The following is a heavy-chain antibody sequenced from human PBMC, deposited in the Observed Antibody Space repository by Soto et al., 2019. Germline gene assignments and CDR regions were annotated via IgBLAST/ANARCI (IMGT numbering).Heavy chain of an antibody. J-gene: IGHJ4*02. V-gene: IGHV4-39*02. CDR3: ARPGGSGWFYFDS. CDR2: IYYDGNT. Sequence: PSETLSLTCTVSGDSISSNRHYWGWIRQPPGKGLESIANIYYDGNTYYNPSLKSRVTISVDTSKNHFSLKLTSVTAADTAVYYCARPGGSGWFYFDSWGQGSQVTVSS. CDR1: GDSISSNRHY. D-gene: IGHD6-13*01.